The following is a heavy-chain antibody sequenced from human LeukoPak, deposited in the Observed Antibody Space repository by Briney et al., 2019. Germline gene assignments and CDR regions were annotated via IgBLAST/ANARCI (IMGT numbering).Heavy chain of an antibody. CDR1: GFTFSSYG. CDR3: ARDRWVGAPGYYYYGMDV. D-gene: IGHD1-26*01. Sequence: GGSLRLSCAASGFTFSSYGMHWVRQAPGKGLVWVSRINSDGSSTCYADSVKGRFTISRDNAKNTLYLQMNSLRAEDTAVYYCARDRWVGAPGYYYYGMDVWGQGTTVTVSS. V-gene: IGHV3-74*01. J-gene: IGHJ6*02. CDR2: INSDGSST.